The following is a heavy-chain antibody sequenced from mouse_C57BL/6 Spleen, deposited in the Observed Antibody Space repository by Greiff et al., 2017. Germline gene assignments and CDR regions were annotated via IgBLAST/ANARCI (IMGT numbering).Heavy chain of an antibody. V-gene: IGHV5-17*01. CDR1: GFTFSDYG. D-gene: IGHD2-4*01. Sequence: EVKLMESGGGLVKPGGSLKLSCAASGFTFSDYGMHWVRQAPETGLEWVAYISSGSSTIYYADTVKGRFTISRDNAKNTLFLQMTSLRSEDTAMYYCARPNYDYDEGFAYWGQGTLVTVSA. CDR3: ARPNYDYDEGFAY. J-gene: IGHJ3*01. CDR2: ISSGSSTI.